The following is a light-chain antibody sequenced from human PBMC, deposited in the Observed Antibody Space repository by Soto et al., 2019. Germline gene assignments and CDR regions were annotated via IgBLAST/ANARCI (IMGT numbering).Light chain of an antibody. CDR3: STWDDSLNGLV. CDR2: SNN. V-gene: IGLV1-44*01. J-gene: IGLJ1*01. Sequence: QSVLTQPPSASGTPGRRVTISCSGSSSNIGTYTVNWYQQLPGTAPKLLIYSNNQRPSGVPDRFSGSKSGTSASLAISGLQSEDESGYYCSTWDDSLNGLVFGTGTKVTVL. CDR1: SSNIGTYT.